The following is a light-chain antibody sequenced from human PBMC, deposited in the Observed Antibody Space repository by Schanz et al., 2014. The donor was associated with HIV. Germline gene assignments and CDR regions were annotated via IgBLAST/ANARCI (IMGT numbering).Light chain of an antibody. Sequence: QSVLTQPPSASGTPGQRVTISCSGSRSNIGRNTVNWYQQLPRTAPKLLIYGNTQRPSGVPDRFSASKSGTSASLAITGLQAEDEAEYYCQAYDSSLSGLVFGGGTKLTVL. CDR2: GNT. J-gene: IGLJ3*02. CDR3: QAYDSSLSGLV. CDR1: RSNIGRNT. V-gene: IGLV1-44*01.